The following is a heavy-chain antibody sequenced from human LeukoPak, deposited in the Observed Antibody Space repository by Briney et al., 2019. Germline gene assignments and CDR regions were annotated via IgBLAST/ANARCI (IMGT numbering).Heavy chain of an antibody. CDR1: GGTFSSYA. Sequence: ASVKVSCKASGGTFSSYAISWVRQAPGQGLEWMGGIIPIFGTANYAQKFQGRVTITTDESTSTAYMELSSLRSEDTAVYYCARRAGYCSSTSCLRDFDYWGQGTLVTVSS. V-gene: IGHV1-69*05. CDR2: IIPIFGTA. D-gene: IGHD2-2*01. J-gene: IGHJ4*02. CDR3: ARRAGYCSSTSCLRDFDY.